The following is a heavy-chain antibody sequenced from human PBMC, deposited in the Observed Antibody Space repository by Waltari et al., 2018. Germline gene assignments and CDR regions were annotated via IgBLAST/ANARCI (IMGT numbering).Heavy chain of an antibody. J-gene: IGHJ4*02. D-gene: IGHD1-1*01. CDR2: IIPLLGIS. Sequence: HVKLEQSGAEVKKPGSSVKVSCKASGGTSSTYTVTWLRQAPGQCLEWMGSIIPLLGISKYAQSLQARLTITVDQSTNTGYMELNNLRPEDTGVYYCARSGEMKGTVDYWGQGTLVTVSS. V-gene: IGHV1-69*02. CDR3: ARSGEMKGTVDY. CDR1: GGTSSTYT.